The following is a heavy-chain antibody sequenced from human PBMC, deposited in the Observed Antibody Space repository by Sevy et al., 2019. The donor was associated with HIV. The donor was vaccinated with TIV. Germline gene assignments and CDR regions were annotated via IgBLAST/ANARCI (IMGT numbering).Heavy chain of an antibody. Sequence: GGSLRLSCAATGFTVTSNYMSWVRQGPGKGLEWVSGFYNGDSTQYADSVKGRFTISRDKSNNTLYLQMDSLRAEDTAVYYCAREAGSSSSDYWGQGTLVTVSS. CDR3: AREAGSSSSDY. D-gene: IGHD6-13*01. V-gene: IGHV3-53*01. J-gene: IGHJ4*02. CDR2: FYNGDST. CDR1: GFTVTSNY.